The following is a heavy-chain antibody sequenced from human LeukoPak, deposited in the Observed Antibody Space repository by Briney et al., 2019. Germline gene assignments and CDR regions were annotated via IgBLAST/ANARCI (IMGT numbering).Heavy chain of an antibody. Sequence: GGSLRLSCAASGFTFSSYGMSWVRQAPGKGLEWVSAISGSGGSTYYADSVKGRFTISRDNSKNTLYLQMNSLRAEDTAVYYCAKPHYYDSSGLRWFDPWGQGTLVTVSS. CDR1: GFTFSSYG. CDR2: ISGSGGST. CDR3: AKPHYYDSSGLRWFDP. J-gene: IGHJ5*02. D-gene: IGHD3-22*01. V-gene: IGHV3-23*01.